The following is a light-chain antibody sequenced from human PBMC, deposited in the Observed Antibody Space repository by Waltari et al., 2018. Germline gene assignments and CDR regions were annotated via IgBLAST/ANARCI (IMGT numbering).Light chain of an antibody. J-gene: IGLJ3*02. Sequence: QTVVTQAPSFSVSPGGTVTLTCGLSSGPVSTTTYPSWYHQTPGQAPRTLIYSTYTRSSGVPDRFSGSILGNKAALTITGAQADDESDYYCVLYMGLGISVFGGGTKLTVL. CDR3: VLYMGLGISV. CDR1: SGPVSTTTY. V-gene: IGLV8-61*01. CDR2: STY.